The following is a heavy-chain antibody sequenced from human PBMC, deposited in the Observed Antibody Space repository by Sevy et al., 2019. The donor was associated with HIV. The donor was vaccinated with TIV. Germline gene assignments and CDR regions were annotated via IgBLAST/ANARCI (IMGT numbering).Heavy chain of an antibody. J-gene: IGHJ4*02. V-gene: IGHV3-74*01. CDR2: INSDGSST. CDR1: GFTFSSYW. D-gene: IGHD3-9*01. Sequence: GGSLRLSCAASGFTFSSYWMHWVRQAPGKGLVWVSRINSDGSSTSYADSVKGRFTISRDNAKNKLYPQMNSLRAEDTAVYYCARAEVLRYFDWQYYFDYWGQGTLVTVSS. CDR3: ARAEVLRYFDWQYYFDY.